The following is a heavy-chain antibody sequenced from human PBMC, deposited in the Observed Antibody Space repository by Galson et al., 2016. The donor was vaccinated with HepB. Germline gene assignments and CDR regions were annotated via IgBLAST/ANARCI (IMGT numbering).Heavy chain of an antibody. Sequence: SLRLSCAASGFTFNNAWMNWVRQAPGEGLEWVGRIKSKTDGETIDYAAPVKGRFTISRDDSENTLYLQMDSLKTEDTAVYYCAMSRLRTSRYFDLWGRGTLVTVSS. CDR1: GFTFNNAW. CDR3: AMSRLRTSRYFDL. J-gene: IGHJ2*01. D-gene: IGHD4-17*01. CDR2: IKSKTDGETI. V-gene: IGHV3-15*01.